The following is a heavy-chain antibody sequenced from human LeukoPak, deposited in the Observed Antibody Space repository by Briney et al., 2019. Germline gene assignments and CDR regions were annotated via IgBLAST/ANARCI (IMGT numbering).Heavy chain of an antibody. Sequence: ASVKVSCKASGYTFTAYYMHWMRQAPGQGLEWMGQINPNTGVTNYAQKFQGRVTMTRDTSISTAYMDLSRLTSDDTAVYYCARLTRTDGYYFDSWGQGTLVTVSS. CDR1: GYTFTAYY. CDR3: ARLTRTDGYYFDS. J-gene: IGHJ4*02. D-gene: IGHD5-24*01. CDR2: INPNTGVT. V-gene: IGHV1-2*06.